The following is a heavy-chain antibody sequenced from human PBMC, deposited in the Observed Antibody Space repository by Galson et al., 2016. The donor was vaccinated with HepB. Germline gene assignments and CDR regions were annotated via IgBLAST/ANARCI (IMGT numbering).Heavy chain of an antibody. CDR2: INAGNGDT. CDR3: ARDGYSSGWGVVPLGY. D-gene: IGHD6-19*01. J-gene: IGHJ4*02. Sequence: SVKVSCKASGDTFTRYAIHWVRQAPGQRLEWMGWINAGNGDTKYSQKFQGRVTFTRDTSASTAYMELSSLRSEDTAVYYCARDGYSSGWGVVPLGYWGQGTLVTVSS. V-gene: IGHV1-3*01. CDR1: GDTFTRYA.